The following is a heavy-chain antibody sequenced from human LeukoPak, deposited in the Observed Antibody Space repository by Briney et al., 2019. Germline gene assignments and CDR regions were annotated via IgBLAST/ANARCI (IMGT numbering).Heavy chain of an antibody. CDR3: ARVHCSGGSCQVFGWYFDY. CDR1: GGSISSSSYY. CDR2: IYYSGST. J-gene: IGHJ4*02. Sequence: PSETLSLTCTVSGGSISSSSYYWGWIRQPPGKGLEWIGSIYYSGSTYYNPSLKGRVTISVDTSKNQFSLKLSSVTAADTAVYYCARVHCSGGSCQVFGWYFDYWGQGTLVTVSS. V-gene: IGHV4-39*07. D-gene: IGHD2-15*01.